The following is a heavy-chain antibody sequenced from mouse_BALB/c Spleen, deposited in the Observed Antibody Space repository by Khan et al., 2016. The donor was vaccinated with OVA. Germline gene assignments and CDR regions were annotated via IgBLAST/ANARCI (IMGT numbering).Heavy chain of an antibody. Sequence: VKLEVSGPGLVQPSQSLSITCTVSGFSLNYYGVHWVRQSPGKGLEWLGVIWSGGSTDYNAPFISRLSISKDNSKSQVFFKMNSLQSNDTAIYYCARNYDYDEGLAYWGQGTLVTVSA. CDR3: ARNYDYDEGLAY. CDR2: IWSGGST. J-gene: IGHJ3*01. V-gene: IGHV2-2*03. D-gene: IGHD2-4*01. CDR1: GFSLNYYG.